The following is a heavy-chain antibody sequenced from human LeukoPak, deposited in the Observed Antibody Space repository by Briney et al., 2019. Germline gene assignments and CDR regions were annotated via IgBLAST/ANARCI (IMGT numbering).Heavy chain of an antibody. J-gene: IGHJ5*02. V-gene: IGHV4-59*01. CDR3: ARGSRGGYNGFDP. CDR2: IHYSGST. CDR1: GGSISSYY. Sequence: PSETLSLTCTVSGGSISSYYGSWIRQSPGKGLEWMGYIHYSGSTNYNTSLKSRVTISVDTSKNQFSLRLNSVTAADTALYYCARGSRGGYNGFDPWGQGTLVIVSS. D-gene: IGHD3-16*01.